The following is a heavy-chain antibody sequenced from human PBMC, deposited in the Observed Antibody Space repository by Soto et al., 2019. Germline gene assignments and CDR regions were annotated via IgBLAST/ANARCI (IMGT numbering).Heavy chain of an antibody. CDR3: ARDLYSGYSPFDY. V-gene: IGHV3-48*01. CDR1: GFTFSSYS. D-gene: IGHD5-12*01. J-gene: IGHJ4*02. Sequence: GGSLRLSCAASGFTFSSYSMNWVRQAPGKGLEWVSYISSSSSTIYYADSVKGRFTISRDNAKNSLYLQMNSLRAEDTAVYYCARDLYSGYSPFDYWGQGTLVTVSS. CDR2: ISSSSSTI.